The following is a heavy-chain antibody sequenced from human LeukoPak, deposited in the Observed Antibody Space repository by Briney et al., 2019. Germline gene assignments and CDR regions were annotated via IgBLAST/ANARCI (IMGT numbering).Heavy chain of an antibody. D-gene: IGHD3-9*01. V-gene: IGHV3-23*01. CDR2: ISGSGGST. CDR3: ARGTAYYDILTVSYGMDV. J-gene: IGHJ6*02. Sequence: GGSLRLSCAASGFTFSSYAMSWVRQAPGKGLEWVSAISGSGGSTYYADSVKGRFTISRDNSKNTLYLQMNSLRAEDTAVYYCARGTAYYDILTVSYGMDVWGQGTTVTVSS. CDR1: GFTFSSYA.